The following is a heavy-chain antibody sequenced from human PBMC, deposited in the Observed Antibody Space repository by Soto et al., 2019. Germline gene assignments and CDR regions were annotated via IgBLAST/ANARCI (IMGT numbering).Heavy chain of an antibody. CDR3: ARDGFCTSTTCRVGNWFDP. D-gene: IGHD2-2*01. V-gene: IGHV4-34*01. CDR2: INHRGST. J-gene: IGHJ5*02. CDR1: GGSFSGYY. Sequence: SETLSLTCVVYGGSFSGYYWSWIRQSPGKGLEWIGGINHRGSTNYNPSLESRVTISVDTSKNQFSLKLPSVTAADTAMYYCARDGFCTSTTCRVGNWFDPWGQVTLVTVSS.